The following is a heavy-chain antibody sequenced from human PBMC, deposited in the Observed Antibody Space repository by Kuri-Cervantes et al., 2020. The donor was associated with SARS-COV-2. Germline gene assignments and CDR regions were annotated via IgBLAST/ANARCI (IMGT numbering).Heavy chain of an antibody. Sequence: RTPSCTVSGFSVSSNEMSWVRQAPGEGRAWVASIKQDGSEGFFVDSVKGRFTISRDNANKSLYQQMNSLRAEDTAIYYWASASVDFWSCYSTCYFYDYWGQGTLVTVSS. CDR1: GFSVSSNE. D-gene: IGHD3-3*01. V-gene: IGHV3-7*01. J-gene: IGHJ4*02. CDR2: IKQDGSEG. CDR3: ASASVDFWSCYSTCYFYDY.